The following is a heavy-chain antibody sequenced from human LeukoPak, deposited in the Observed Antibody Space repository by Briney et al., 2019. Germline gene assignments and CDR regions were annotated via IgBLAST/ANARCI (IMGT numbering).Heavy chain of an antibody. V-gene: IGHV4-34*01. D-gene: IGHD3-16*01. CDR3: AREGRQLGQGGHDY. Sequence: PSETLSHTCAVYGGSFSGYYWSWIRQPPGKGLEWSGEINHSGSTNYNPSLKSRVTISVDTSKNQFSLKLSSVTAADTAVYYCAREGRQLGQGGHDYWGQGTLVTVSS. CDR1: GGSFSGYY. J-gene: IGHJ4*02. CDR2: INHSGST.